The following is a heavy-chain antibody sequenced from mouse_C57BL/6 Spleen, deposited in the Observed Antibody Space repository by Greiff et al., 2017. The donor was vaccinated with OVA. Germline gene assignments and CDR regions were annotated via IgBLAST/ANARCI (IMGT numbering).Heavy chain of an antibody. J-gene: IGHJ1*03. CDR3: ATSIPYEYDENWYFDV. CDR1: GYAFSSSW. V-gene: IGHV1-82*01. Sequence: QVQLQQSGPELVKPGASVKISCKASGYAFSSSWMNWVKQRPGKGLEWIGRIYPGDGDTNYNGKFKGKATLTADKSSSTAYMQLSSLTSEDSAVYFCATSIPYEYDENWYFDVWGTGTTVTVSS. D-gene: IGHD2-4*01. CDR2: IYPGDGDT.